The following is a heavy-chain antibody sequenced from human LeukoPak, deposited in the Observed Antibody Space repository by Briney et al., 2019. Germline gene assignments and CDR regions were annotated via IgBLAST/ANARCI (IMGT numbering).Heavy chain of an antibody. V-gene: IGHV4-4*07. D-gene: IGHD3-10*01. CDR1: GGSISSYY. Sequence: SETLSLTCTVSGGSISSYYWSWIRQPAGKGLESIGHISTSGSTNYNPSLKSRVTISVDTSKNQFSLRLSSVTAADTAVYYCARDVWFGAGRTFDYWGQGTLVTVSS. CDR3: ARDVWFGAGRTFDY. J-gene: IGHJ4*02. CDR2: ISTSGST.